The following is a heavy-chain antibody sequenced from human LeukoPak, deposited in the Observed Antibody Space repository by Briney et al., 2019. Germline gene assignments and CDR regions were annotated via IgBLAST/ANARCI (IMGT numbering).Heavy chain of an antibody. CDR2: IYTSGST. CDR3: ARMGIAPGFDY. CDR1: SGSISSGNYY. Sequence: SETLSLTCTVFSGSISSGNYYWSWIRQPAGKGLEWLGRIYTSGSTNYNPSLKSRVTMSVDTSKNQFSLKLSSVTAADTAVYYCARMGIAPGFDYWGQGTLVTVSS. D-gene: IGHD6-13*01. V-gene: IGHV4-61*02. J-gene: IGHJ4*02.